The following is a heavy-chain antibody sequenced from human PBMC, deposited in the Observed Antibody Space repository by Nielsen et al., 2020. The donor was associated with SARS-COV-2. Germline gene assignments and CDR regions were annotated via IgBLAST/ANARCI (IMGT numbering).Heavy chain of an antibody. J-gene: IGHJ6*02. V-gene: IGHV3-11*04. D-gene: IGHD3-3*01. CDR1: GFPFSVYT. CDR3: ARAYRPITIFGVVPPSGMDV. CDR2: ITSRDII. Sequence: GGSLRLSCAASGFPFSVYTMSWIRQAPGRGLECVAYITSRDIIYYGDSVKGRFTISRDNAKKSLSLQMNSLRAEDTAVYYCARAYRPITIFGVVPPSGMDVWGQGTTVTVSS.